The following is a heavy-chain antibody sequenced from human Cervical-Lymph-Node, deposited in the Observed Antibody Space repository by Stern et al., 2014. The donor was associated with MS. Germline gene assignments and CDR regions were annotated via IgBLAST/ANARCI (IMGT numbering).Heavy chain of an antibody. J-gene: IGHJ3*02. CDR3: ARRGATGWSSSPFDI. CDR2: IYPVDSST. V-gene: IGHV5-51*01. Sequence: MQLVQSGAEVKKPGESLKISCKGSGYSFTDHWIAWVRQMPGKGLEWMGIIYPVDSSTKYSPSFQGQVTFSVDKSISTAYLQWSSLEASDTAMYYCARRGATGWSSSPFDIWGLGTMVTVSS. D-gene: IGHD6-19*01. CDR1: GYSFTDHW.